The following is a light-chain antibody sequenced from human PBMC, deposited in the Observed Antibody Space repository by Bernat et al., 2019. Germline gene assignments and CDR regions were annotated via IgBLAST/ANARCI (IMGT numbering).Light chain of an antibody. V-gene: IGKV3-20*01. CDR3: QHHDTSVT. CDR2: GAS. CDR1: ESVSSSY. Sequence: EVVLTQSPGTLSLSPGERGTLSCRASESVSSSYLAWYHQKLGQAPRLLSHGASSRATGIPDRFSGSGSGTDFTLTISRLEPEDFAVYYCQHHDTSVTFGQGTRLEIK. J-gene: IGKJ5*01.